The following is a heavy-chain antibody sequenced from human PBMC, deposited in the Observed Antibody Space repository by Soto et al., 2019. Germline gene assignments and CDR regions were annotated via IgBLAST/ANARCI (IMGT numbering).Heavy chain of an antibody. Sequence: SETLSLTCTVSGCSISSGGYYWSWIRQHPGKGLEWIGYIYYSGSTYYNPSLKSRVTISVDTSKNQFSLKLSSVTAADTAVYYCAREGAAPYYYYGMDVWGQGTTVTVSS. CDR3: AREGAAPYYYYGMDV. D-gene: IGHD6-6*01. CDR1: GCSISSGGYY. V-gene: IGHV4-31*03. CDR2: IYYSGST. J-gene: IGHJ6*02.